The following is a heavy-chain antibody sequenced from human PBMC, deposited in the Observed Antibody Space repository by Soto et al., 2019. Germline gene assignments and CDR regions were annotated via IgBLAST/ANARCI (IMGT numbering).Heavy chain of an antibody. J-gene: IGHJ3*02. D-gene: IGHD3-3*02. CDR1: GFTFSSYG. V-gene: IGHV3-30*18. CDR2: ISYDGSNK. Sequence: GGSLRLSCAASGFTFSSYGMHWVRQAPGKGLEWVAVISYDGSNKYYADSVKGRFTISRDNSKNTLYPQMNSLRAEDTAVYYCAKDIPQHSITDAFDIWGQGTMVTVSS. CDR3: AKDIPQHSITDAFDI.